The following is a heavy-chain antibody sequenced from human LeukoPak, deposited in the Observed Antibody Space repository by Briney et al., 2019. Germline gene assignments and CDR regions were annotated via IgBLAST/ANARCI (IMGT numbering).Heavy chain of an antibody. J-gene: IGHJ4*02. D-gene: IGHD3-22*01. CDR1: GGSISSYY. CDR3: ARGRLDYYDSSGYYTRPNYFDY. CDR2: IYYSGST. V-gene: IGHV4-59*01. Sequence: KASETLSLTCTVSGGSISSYYWSWIRQPPGKGLEWIGYIYYSGSTNYNPSLKSRVTISVDTSKNQFSLKLSSVTAADTAVYYCARGRLDYYDSSGYYTRPNYFDYWGQGTLVTVSS.